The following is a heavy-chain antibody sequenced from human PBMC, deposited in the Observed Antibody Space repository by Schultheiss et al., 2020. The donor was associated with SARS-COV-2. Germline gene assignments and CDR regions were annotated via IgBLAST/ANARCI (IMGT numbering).Heavy chain of an antibody. D-gene: IGHD6-6*01. CDR2: INHSGST. V-gene: IGHV4-39*07. J-gene: IGHJ2*01. CDR3: ARRGPRSSSYFDL. Sequence: SETLSLTCTVSGGSISSSSYYWGWIRQPPGKGLEWIGEINHSGSTNYNPSLKSRVTISVDTSKNQFSLKLSSVTAADTAVYYCARRGPRSSSYFDLWGRGTLVTVSS. CDR1: GGSISSSSYY.